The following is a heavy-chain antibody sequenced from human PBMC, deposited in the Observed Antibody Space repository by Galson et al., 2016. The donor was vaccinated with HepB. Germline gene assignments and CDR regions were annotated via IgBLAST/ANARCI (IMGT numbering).Heavy chain of an antibody. J-gene: IGHJ4*02. CDR1: GLTFSSYN. D-gene: IGHD7-27*01. V-gene: IGHV3-48*04. CDR3: ARAPALGEKLDY. CDR2: ISSRTRTT. Sequence: SLRLSCAVSGLTFSSYNMNWVRQAPGKGPEWVSHISSRTRTTYYADSVKGRFTVSRDNSKNTLFLQMNGLRGEDTAIYYCARAPALGEKLDYWGPGSLVIVSS.